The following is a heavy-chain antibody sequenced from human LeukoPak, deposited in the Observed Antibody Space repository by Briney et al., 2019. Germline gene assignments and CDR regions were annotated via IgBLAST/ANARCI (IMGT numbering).Heavy chain of an antibody. J-gene: IGHJ4*02. CDR1: GYTFSGYY. CDR3: ARDMGRYSGYDYDY. D-gene: IGHD5-12*01. V-gene: IGHV1-2*02. Sequence: ASVKVSCKASGYTFSGYYMHWVRQAPGQGLEWMGWINPNSGGTNYAQKFQGGVTMTRDTSISTVYMELTRLRSDDTAVYYCARDMGRYSGYDYDYWGQGTLVTASS. CDR2: INPNSGGT.